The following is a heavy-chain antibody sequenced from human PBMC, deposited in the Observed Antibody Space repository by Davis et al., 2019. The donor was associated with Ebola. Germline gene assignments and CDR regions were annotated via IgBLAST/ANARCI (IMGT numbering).Heavy chain of an antibody. J-gene: IGHJ4*02. V-gene: IGHV3-23*01. CDR3: AKGGMIVVVAVFDY. Sequence: GGSLRLSCVASGFTFSDHYMDWVRQAPGKGLEWVSAISGSGGRTYYADSVKGRFTISRDNSKNTLYLQMNSLRAEDTAVYYCAKGGMIVVVAVFDYWGQGTLVTVSS. CDR2: ISGSGGRT. D-gene: IGHD3-22*01. CDR1: GFTFSDHY.